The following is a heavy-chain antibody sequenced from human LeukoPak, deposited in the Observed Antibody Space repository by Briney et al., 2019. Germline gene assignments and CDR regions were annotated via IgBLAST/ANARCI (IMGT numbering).Heavy chain of an antibody. V-gene: IGHV1-69*04. CDR2: IIPILGIA. J-gene: IGHJ6*02. D-gene: IGHD6-13*01. CDR3: ARDKMIGIDSPYSSSWYYYYYGMDV. CDR1: GGTFSSYA. Sequence: SVKVSCKASGGTFSSYAISWVRQAPGQGLEWMGRIIPILGIANYAQKFQGRVTITADTSTSTAYMELRSLRSDDTAVYYCARDKMIGIDSPYSSSWYYYYYGMDVWGQGTTVTVSS.